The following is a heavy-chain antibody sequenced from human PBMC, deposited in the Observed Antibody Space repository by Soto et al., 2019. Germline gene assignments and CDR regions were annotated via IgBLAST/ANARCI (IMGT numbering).Heavy chain of an antibody. V-gene: IGHV4-34*01. J-gene: IGHJ4*02. D-gene: IGHD4-17*01. Sequence: LSLTCAVYGGSFSGYYWSWIRQPPGKGLEWIGEINHSGSTNYNPSLKSRVTISVDTSKNQFSLKLSSVTAADTAVYYCARSGYGKDFDYRGQGTLVTVSS. CDR2: INHSGST. CDR1: GGSFSGYY. CDR3: ARSGYGKDFDY.